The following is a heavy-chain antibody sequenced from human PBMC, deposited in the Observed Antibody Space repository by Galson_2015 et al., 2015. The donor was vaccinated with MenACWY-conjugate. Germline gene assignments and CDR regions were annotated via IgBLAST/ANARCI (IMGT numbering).Heavy chain of an antibody. D-gene: IGHD2-21*01. CDR1: GYSFPTYW. V-gene: IGHV5-51*01. CDR3: ARRPPVVRVMDV. Sequence: QSGAEVKNPGEFLKISCKTTGYSFPTYWIAWVRQMPGTGLEWMGLISPGDSNTRYSPSFQGQVTISADKSISTAYLQWSSLKASDTAMYDCARRPPVVRVMDVWGQGTAVTVSS. J-gene: IGHJ6*02. CDR2: ISPGDSNT.